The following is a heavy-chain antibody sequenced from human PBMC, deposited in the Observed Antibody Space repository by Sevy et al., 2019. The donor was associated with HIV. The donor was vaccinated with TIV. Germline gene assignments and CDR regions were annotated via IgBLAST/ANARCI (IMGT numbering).Heavy chain of an antibody. J-gene: IGHJ4*02. CDR2: IRYDGTDK. D-gene: IGHD6-13*01. V-gene: IGHV3-30*02. Sequence: GGSLRLSCTASGFTFSNFGMHWVRQLPGKGLEWVTFIRYDGTDKYYAASVKGRFTISRDVSKNTLYLQMDSLRAEDTAIYYCAKDLAGPGRRYFDYWGQGTLVTVSS. CDR1: GFTFSNFG. CDR3: AKDLAGPGRRYFDY.